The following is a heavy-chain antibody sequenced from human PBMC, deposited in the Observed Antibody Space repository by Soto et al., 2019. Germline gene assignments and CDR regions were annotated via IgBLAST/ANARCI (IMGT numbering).Heavy chain of an antibody. CDR2: VAYTETT. J-gene: IGHJ4*02. D-gene: IGHD2-15*01. V-gene: IGHV4-39*01. CDR3: ARHRACNTACDFDH. Sequence: QLQLRESGPGLERPSETLSLRCSVSGDSIDSHGAHWSWIRQSPGKGLEWIGTVAYTETTYYPPHLASRVTVSADKSRNQFSLKLTSVPAADTAIYYCARHRACNTACDFDHLGQGTLVTVSS. CDR1: GDSIDSHGAH.